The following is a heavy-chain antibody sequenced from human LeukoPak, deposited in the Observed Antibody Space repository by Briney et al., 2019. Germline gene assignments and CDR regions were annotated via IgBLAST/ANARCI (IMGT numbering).Heavy chain of an antibody. CDR2: ISGSGGST. D-gene: IGHD6-6*01. V-gene: IGHV3-23*01. J-gene: IGHJ4*02. CDR1: GFTFSSYA. CDR3: AKGPNAARIYYFDY. Sequence: GGSLRLSCAASGFTFSSYAMSWVRQVPGKGLEWVSAISGSGGSTYYADSVKGRFTISRDNSKNTLYLQMNSLRAEDTAVYYCAKGPNAARIYYFDYWGQGTLVTVSS.